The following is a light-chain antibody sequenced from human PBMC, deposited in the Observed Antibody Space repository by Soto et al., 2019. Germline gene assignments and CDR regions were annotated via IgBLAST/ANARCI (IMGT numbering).Light chain of an antibody. CDR1: QTISSW. J-gene: IGKJ1*01. Sequence: TQSPSTLSGSVGDRVTITCRASQTISSWLAWYQQKPGKAPKLLIYDASSLESGVPSRFSGSGSGTEFTLTISSLQPDDFATYYCQQYNSYWTFGQGTKVDIK. V-gene: IGKV1-5*01. CDR3: QQYNSYWT. CDR2: DAS.